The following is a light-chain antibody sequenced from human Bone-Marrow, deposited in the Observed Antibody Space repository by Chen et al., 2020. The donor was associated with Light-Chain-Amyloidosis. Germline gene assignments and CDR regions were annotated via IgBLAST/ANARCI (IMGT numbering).Light chain of an antibody. CDR3: QSADSSGTYEVI. CDR2: RDT. J-gene: IGLJ2*01. CDR1: DLPRKY. Sequence: SDELTQPPSVSVSPGQSARLPCSGADLPRKYASWYQQKPGQAPVLVIHRDTERPSWISERFSGSSSGTTATLTISGVQAEDEADYHCQSADSSGTYEVIFGGGTKLTVL. V-gene: IGLV3-25*03.